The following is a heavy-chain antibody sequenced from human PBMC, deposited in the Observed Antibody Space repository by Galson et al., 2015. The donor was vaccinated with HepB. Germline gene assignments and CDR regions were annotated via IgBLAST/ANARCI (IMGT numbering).Heavy chain of an antibody. D-gene: IGHD3-10*01. CDR3: ARHGTGDKERITMVRGVTDDYYYYGMDV. CDR1: GGSISSGGYS. CDR2: IYYSGST. V-gene: IGHV4-30-4*07. Sequence: TLSLTCAVSGGSISSGGYSWSWIRQPPGKGLEWIGYIYYSGSTYYNPSLKSRVTISVDTSKNQFSLKLSSVTASDTAMYYCARHGTGDKERITMVRGVTDDYYYYGMDVWGQGTTVTVSS. J-gene: IGHJ6*02.